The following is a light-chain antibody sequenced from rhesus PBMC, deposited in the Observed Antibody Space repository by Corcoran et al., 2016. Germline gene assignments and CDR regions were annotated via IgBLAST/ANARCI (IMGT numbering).Light chain of an antibody. J-gene: IGKJ2*01. CDR1: QSVSSS. CDR3: QQYSNWPYS. V-gene: IGKV3-42*03. Sequence: EIVLTQSPATLSLSPGERATLSCRASQSVSSSLAWYQQKPEQAPRLLIYGASSRAPGIPDRFRGSGSGTDFTLTISSLEPEDFAVYYCQQYSNWPYSFGQGTKVEIK. CDR2: GAS.